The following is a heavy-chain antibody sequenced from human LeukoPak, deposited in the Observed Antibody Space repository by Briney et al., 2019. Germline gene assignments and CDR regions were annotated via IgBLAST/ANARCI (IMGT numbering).Heavy chain of an antibody. CDR3: ARAIRYCSGGSCYYDAFDI. CDR1: GFTFSSYA. Sequence: GGSLRLSCAASGFTFSSYAMSWVRQAPGKGLEWVSAISGSGGSTYYADSVKGRFTISRDNSKNTLYLQMNSLRAEDMAVYYCARAIRYCSGGSCYYDAFDIWGQGTMVTVSS. D-gene: IGHD2-15*01. V-gene: IGHV3-23*01. CDR2: ISGSGGST. J-gene: IGHJ3*02.